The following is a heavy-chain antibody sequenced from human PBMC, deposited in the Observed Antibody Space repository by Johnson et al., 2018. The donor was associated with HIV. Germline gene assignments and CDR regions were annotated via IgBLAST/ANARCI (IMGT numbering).Heavy chain of an antibody. CDR1: GFTFSSYD. CDR3: ARVLGTSDAFDI. Sequence: VLLVESGGGLVKPGGSLRLSCAASGFTFSSYDMHWVRQATGKGLEWVSAIGTAGDTYYPGSVKGRFTISRDNAKNSLYLQMNSLRAEDTAVYYCARVLGTSDAFDIWGQGTMVTVSS. CDR2: IGTAGDT. J-gene: IGHJ3*02. D-gene: IGHD1-1*01. V-gene: IGHV3-13*01.